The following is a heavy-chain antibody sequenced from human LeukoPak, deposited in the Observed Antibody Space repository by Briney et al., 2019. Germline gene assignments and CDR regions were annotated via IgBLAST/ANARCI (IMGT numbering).Heavy chain of an antibody. CDR1: GFTLSHYW. J-gene: IGHJ4*02. CDR3: ARGPPPGYGTTWSDY. D-gene: IGHD6-13*01. CDR2: IKVDGSDT. Sequence: GGSLRLSCAASGFTLSHYWMSWVRQTPGKGLEWVASIKVDGSDTYYVDSVKGQFTISRDNAKNSLYLQMNSLRAEDTAVYYCARGPPPGYGTTWSDYWGQGTLVSVSS. V-gene: IGHV3-7*04.